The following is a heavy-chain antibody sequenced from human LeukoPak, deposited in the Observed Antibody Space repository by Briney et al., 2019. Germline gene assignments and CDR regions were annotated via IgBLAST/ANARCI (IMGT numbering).Heavy chain of an antibody. CDR1: GFSFSGYG. J-gene: IGHJ4*02. V-gene: IGHV3-7*01. D-gene: IGHD2-15*01. CDR2: IKQDGSEK. CDR3: ARFGMDAAIDY. Sequence: GTSLRLSCGASGFSFSGYGMHWVRQAPGKGLEWLATIKQDGSEKTYVDSVEGRFTSSRDNAKSSLFLQMDSLRAEDTAVYYCARFGMDAAIDYWGQGTLVTVSS.